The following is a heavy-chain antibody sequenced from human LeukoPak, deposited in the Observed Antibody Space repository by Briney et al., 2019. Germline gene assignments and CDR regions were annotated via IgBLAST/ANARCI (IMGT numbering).Heavy chain of an antibody. CDR3: ARAVVVPAATRGYYMDV. J-gene: IGHJ6*03. Sequence: ASVKVSCKASGYTFTGYHMHWVRQAPGQGLEWMGWINPNSGGTNYAQKFQGRVTMTRDTSISTAYMELSRLRSDDTAVYYCARAVVVPAATRGYYMDVWGKGTTVTVSS. D-gene: IGHD2-2*01. V-gene: IGHV1-2*02. CDR1: GYTFTGYH. CDR2: INPNSGGT.